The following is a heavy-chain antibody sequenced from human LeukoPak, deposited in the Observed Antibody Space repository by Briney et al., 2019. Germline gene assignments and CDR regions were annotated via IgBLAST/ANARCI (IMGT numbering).Heavy chain of an antibody. CDR3: ARSSRELGGYAPWELMPTFDY. CDR2: IRIDGTSN. CDR1: GFTVSNYA. Sequence: GGSLRLSCAASGFTVSNYAMHWVRQAPGKGLEWLPLIRIDGTSNSHADLRKGRFTISRDNSKNTVYLQMNSLRAEDTAVYYCARSSRELGGYAPWELMPTFDYWGQGTLVTVSS. J-gene: IGHJ4*02. V-gene: IGHV3-30*02. D-gene: IGHD1-7*01.